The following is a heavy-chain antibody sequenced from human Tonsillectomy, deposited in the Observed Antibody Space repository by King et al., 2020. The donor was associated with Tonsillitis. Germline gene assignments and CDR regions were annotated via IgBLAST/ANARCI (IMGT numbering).Heavy chain of an antibody. V-gene: IGHV3-23*04. CDR1: GFTFSSYA. D-gene: IGHD1-14*01. Sequence: VQLVESGGGLVQPGGSLRLSCAASGFTFSSYAMSWVRQSPGKGLEWGSAISGRGGSTFYADSVEGRFTISRDNSKNTLYLQMDSLRAEDTAVYFCAKDKTALTFDYWGQGTLVTVSS. CDR3: AKDKTALTFDY. CDR2: ISGRGGST. J-gene: IGHJ4*02.